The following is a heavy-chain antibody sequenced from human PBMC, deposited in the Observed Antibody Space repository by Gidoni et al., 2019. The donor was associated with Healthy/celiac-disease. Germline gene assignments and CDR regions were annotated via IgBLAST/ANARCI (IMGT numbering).Heavy chain of an antibody. V-gene: IGHV5-10-1*03. CDR1: GSSFSSYW. J-gene: IGHJ3*02. D-gene: IGHD6-19*01. Sequence: DVPLVQSGAAVTKPGESLRVSGQGSGSSFSSYWISWVRQMPGKGLEWMGRIEPSESYTNYSTSFQGHVTISADKSISTAYLQWSSLKASDTAMYYCAACSSGWYGVFCAFDIWGQGTMVTVSS. CDR3: AACSSGWYGVFCAFDI. CDR2: IEPSESYT.